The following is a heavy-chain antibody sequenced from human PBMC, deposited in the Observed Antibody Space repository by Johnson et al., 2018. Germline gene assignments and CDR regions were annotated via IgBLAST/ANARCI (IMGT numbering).Heavy chain of an antibody. CDR2: INHSGST. Sequence: QVQLQQWGAGLLKPSETLSLTCAVYGGSFSGYYWSWIRQPPGKGLEWIGEINHSGSTNYNPSLKSRVTISEDTSKNQFSLKLSSVTAADTAVYYCARVGYYGSGSYYNRYYYYYYYIDVWGKGTTVTVSS. J-gene: IGHJ6*03. CDR3: ARVGYYGSGSYYNRYYYYYYYIDV. D-gene: IGHD3-10*01. CDR1: GGSFSGYY. V-gene: IGHV4-34*01.